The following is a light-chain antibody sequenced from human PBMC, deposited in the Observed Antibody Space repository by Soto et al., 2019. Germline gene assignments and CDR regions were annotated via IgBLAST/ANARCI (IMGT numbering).Light chain of an antibody. CDR2: HAS. V-gene: IGKV3-20*01. CDR3: QQYGDSLLT. Sequence: ENVLTPSPGTLSLSPGERATLSCRASQSISSSYLAWYQQKPGQTPRLLIYHASSRATGIPDRFSGSGSGTDFTLTISRLEPEDFAVYYCQQYGDSLLTFGGGTKVEIK. CDR1: QSISSSY. J-gene: IGKJ4*01.